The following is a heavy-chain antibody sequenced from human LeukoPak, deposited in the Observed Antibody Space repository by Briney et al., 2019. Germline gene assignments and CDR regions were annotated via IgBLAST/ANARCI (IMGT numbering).Heavy chain of an antibody. CDR1: GYTFTNHY. CDR2: INLRSSST. J-gene: IGHJ4*02. Sequence: ASVKVSCKTSGYTFTNHYMYWARQAPGQGLEWMGIINLRSSSTNYAQKFQGRVTMTRDISTTTVYLELSSLRSEDTAVYYCARLNDPLGYPSLDYWGQGTLVTVSS. V-gene: IGHV1-46*01. D-gene: IGHD1-1*01. CDR3: ARLNDPLGYPSLDY.